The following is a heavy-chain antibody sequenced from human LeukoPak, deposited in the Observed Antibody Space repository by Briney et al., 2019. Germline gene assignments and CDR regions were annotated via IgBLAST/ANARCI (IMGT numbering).Heavy chain of an antibody. D-gene: IGHD6-19*01. CDR2: INISGST. CDR3: AREAVAGTFTDTHWYFDL. Sequence: SETLSLTCTVSGGSISSYYWSWIRQPAGKGLEWIGRINISGSTNYNPSLKSRVTISADTSENQLSLKLSSVTAADTAVYYCAREAVAGTFTDTHWYFDLWGRGTLVTVSS. V-gene: IGHV4-4*07. CDR1: GGSISSYY. J-gene: IGHJ2*01.